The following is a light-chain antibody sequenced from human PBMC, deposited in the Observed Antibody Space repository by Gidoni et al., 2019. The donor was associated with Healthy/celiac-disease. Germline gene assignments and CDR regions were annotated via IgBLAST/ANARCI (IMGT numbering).Light chain of an antibody. CDR1: QSISSY. V-gene: IGKV1-39*01. J-gene: IGKJ3*01. CDR3: QQSYSTPFT. CDR2: AAS. Sequence: DIQMTQSPSSLSASVGDRVTITCRARQSISSYLNWYQQKPGKAPKLLIYAASSLQSGVPSRFSGSGSGTDFTLTINSLQPEDFATYYCQQSYSTPFTFGPGTKVDIK.